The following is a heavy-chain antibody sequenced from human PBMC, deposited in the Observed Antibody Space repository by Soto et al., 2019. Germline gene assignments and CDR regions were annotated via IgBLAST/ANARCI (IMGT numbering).Heavy chain of an antibody. CDR1: GFTFSSYA. D-gene: IGHD2-2*01. CDR3: ARGPSSLTRFDY. Sequence: RGSLILSCAASGFTFSSYAMKWVRQAPGKGLEWVAVISFDGSNKYYADSVKGRFTISRDNSKNTLYLQMNSLRAEDTAVYFCARGPSSLTRFDYWGQGTLVTVSS. J-gene: IGHJ4*02. CDR2: ISFDGSNK. V-gene: IGHV3-30-3*01.